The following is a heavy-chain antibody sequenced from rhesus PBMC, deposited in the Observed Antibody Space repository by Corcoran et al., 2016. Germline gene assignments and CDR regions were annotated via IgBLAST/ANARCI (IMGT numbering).Heavy chain of an antibody. CDR2: LYGFGSST. CDR1: GGSISSSY. CDR3: GREGGQLELPFDY. J-gene: IGHJ4*01. V-gene: IGHV4-169*02. D-gene: IGHD1-1*01. Sequence: QLQLQESGPGLVKPSETLSVTCAVSGGSISSSYWSWIRQAPGQGLEGLGCIGYLYGFGSSTHGHPSHKMRVPLSEDTSKNQFSLKLSDVAAAATAVYYCGREGGQLELPFDYWGQGVLVTVSS.